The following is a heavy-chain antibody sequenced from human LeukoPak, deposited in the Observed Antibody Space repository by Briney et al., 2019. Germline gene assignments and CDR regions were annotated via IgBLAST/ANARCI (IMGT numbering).Heavy chain of an antibody. CDR3: TKDLAFCGGDCYSGADN. CDR1: GFTFSSYA. D-gene: IGHD2-21*01. V-gene: IGHV3-23*01. Sequence: TGGSLRLSGAASGFTFSSYAMNWVRQAPGKGLEWVSAISGRGDITYYTDSVKGRFTISRDTSRSTLYLQMSSLRAEDTAVYYCTKDLAFCGGDCYSGADNWGQGALVTVSS. J-gene: IGHJ4*02. CDR2: ISGRGDIT.